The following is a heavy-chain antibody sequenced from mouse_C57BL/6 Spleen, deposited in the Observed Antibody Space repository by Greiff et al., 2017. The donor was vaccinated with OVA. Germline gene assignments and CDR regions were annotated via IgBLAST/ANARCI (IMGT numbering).Heavy chain of an antibody. CDR2: IYPGDGDT. J-gene: IGHJ1*03. D-gene: IGHD1-1*01. V-gene: IGHV1-82*01. CDR1: GYAFSSSW. Sequence: VQLQQSGPELVKPGASVKISCKASGYAFSSSWMNWVKQRPGKGLEWIGRIYPGDGDTNYNGKFKGKATLTADKSSSTAYMQLSSLTSEDSAVYFCAITTVVAPYFDVWGTGTTVTVSS. CDR3: AITTVVAPYFDV.